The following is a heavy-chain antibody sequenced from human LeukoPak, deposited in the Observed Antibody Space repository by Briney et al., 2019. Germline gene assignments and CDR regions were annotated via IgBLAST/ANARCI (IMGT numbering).Heavy chain of an antibody. Sequence: PGGSLRLSCAASGFTFSSYAMSWVRQAPGKGLEWVSGISDSGGSTYYADSVKGRFTISRDNSKNTLHLQMNSLRAEDTAAYYCARGETMVRGGPRPYWGQGTLVTISS. D-gene: IGHD3-10*01. CDR3: ARGETMVRGGPRPY. CDR1: GFTFSSYA. V-gene: IGHV3-23*01. J-gene: IGHJ4*02. CDR2: ISDSGGST.